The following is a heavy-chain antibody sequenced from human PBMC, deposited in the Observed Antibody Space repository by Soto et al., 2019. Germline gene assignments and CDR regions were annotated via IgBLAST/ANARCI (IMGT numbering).Heavy chain of an antibody. J-gene: IGHJ6*03. CDR1: GFTFSSYS. V-gene: IGHV3-48*01. D-gene: IGHD1-1*01. CDR2: ISSSSSTI. CDR3: ARGNPGGYNYMDV. Sequence: EVQLVESGGGLVQPGGSLRLSCAASGFTFSSYSMNWVRQAPGKGLEWVSYISSSSSTIYYADSVKGRFTISRDNAKNSLYMQMNSLRAEDTAVYYCARGNPGGYNYMDVWGKGTTVTVSS.